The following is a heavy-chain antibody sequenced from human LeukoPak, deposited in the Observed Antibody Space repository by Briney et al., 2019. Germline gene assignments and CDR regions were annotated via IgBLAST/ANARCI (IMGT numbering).Heavy chain of an antibody. Sequence: SETLSLTCTVSGGSISDSSYYWGWLRQPPGKGLEWIGEINHSGSTNYNPSLKSRVTISVDTSKHQFSLKLSSVTAADTAVYYCARVPGGAARPLCWFDPWGQGTLVTVSS. V-gene: IGHV4-39*07. J-gene: IGHJ5*02. CDR2: INHSGST. D-gene: IGHD6-6*01. CDR1: GGSISDSSYY. CDR3: ARVPGGAARPLCWFDP.